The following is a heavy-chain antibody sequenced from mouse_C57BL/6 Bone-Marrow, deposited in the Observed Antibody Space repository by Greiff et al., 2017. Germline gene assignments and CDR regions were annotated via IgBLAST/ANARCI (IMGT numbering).Heavy chain of an antibody. D-gene: IGHD2-4*01. Sequence: VQLQQSGAELVRPGASVKLSCTASGFNIKDDYMHWGKQRPEQGLEWIGWIDPENGDTEYASKFQGKATITADTSSNTAYLQLSSLTSEDTAVYYCTTIYDYDGGDWGQGTSVTVSS. V-gene: IGHV14-4*01. CDR3: TTIYDYDGGD. J-gene: IGHJ4*01. CDR2: IDPENGDT. CDR1: GFNIKDDY.